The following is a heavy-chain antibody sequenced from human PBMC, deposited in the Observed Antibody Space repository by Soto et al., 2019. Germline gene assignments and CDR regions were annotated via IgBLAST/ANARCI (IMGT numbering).Heavy chain of an antibody. CDR1: GGTFSSHA. CDR2: IIPFFKAT. CDR3: ARDVPLNYYDGTFSYYAMDV. V-gene: IGHV1-69*01. Sequence: QVQLVQSGAEVKKPGSSVKVSCKASGGTFSSHAISWVRQAPGQGLEWMGGIIPFFKATNYAQKFQGRVTITADDSTNTAYMDLYSLRSEDTAVYYCARDVPLNYYDGTFSYYAMDVWGQGTTVTVSS. D-gene: IGHD3-16*01. J-gene: IGHJ6*02.